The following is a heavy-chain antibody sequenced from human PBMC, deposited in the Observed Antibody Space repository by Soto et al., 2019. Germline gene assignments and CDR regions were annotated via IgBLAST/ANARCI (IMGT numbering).Heavy chain of an antibody. V-gene: IGHV4-30-2*01. CDR3: ARAHGSGWGAFDI. J-gene: IGHJ3*02. CDR1: GGSISSGGYS. D-gene: IGHD3-10*01. CDR2: IYHSGST. Sequence: QLQLQESGSGLVKPSQTLSLTCAVSGGSISSGGYSWSWIRQPPGKGLEWIGYIYHSGSTYYNPSLTSRVTISVDRSTNQFSLKLSSVTAADTAVYYCARAHGSGWGAFDIWGQGTMVTVSS.